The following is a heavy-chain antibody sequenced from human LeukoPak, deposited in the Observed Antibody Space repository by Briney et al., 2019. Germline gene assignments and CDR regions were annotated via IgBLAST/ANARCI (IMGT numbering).Heavy chain of an antibody. CDR3: ARDGSGSYYTSLHDY. J-gene: IGHJ4*02. D-gene: IGHD3-10*01. V-gene: IGHV3-30-3*01. Sequence: GGPLRLSCAASGFTFSSYAMHWVRQAPGKGLEWVAVISYDGSNKYYADSVKGRFTISRDNSKNTLYLQMNSLRAEDTAVYYCARDGSGSYYTSLHDYWGQGTLVTVSS. CDR1: GFTFSSYA. CDR2: ISYDGSNK.